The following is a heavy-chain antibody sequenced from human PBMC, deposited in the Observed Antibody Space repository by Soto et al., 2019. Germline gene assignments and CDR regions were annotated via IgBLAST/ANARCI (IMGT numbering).Heavy chain of an antibody. V-gene: IGHV3-23*01. D-gene: IGHD3-22*01. CDR2: ISGSGGST. CDR1: GFTFSTYA. J-gene: IGHJ5*02. CDR3: AKGRERPSYYDPNGYLLYWFDP. Sequence: GGSLRLSCAASGFTFSTYAMSWVRQAPGKGLEWVSAISGSGGSTYYADSVKGRFTISRDNSKNTLYLQMNSLRAEDTAVYYCAKGRERPSYYDPNGYLLYWFDPWGQGTLVTVSS.